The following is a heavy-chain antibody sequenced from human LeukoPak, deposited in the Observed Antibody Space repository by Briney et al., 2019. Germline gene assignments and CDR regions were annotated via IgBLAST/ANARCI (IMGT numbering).Heavy chain of an antibody. CDR3: ARVEKYSSSSYYYGMDV. CDR2: IYYSGST. CDR1: GGSVSSGSYY. J-gene: IGHJ6*02. D-gene: IGHD6-13*01. Sequence: PSETLSLTCTVSGGSVSSGSYYWSWIRQPPGKGLEWIGYIYYSGSTNYNPSLKSRVTISVDTSKNQFSLKLSSVTAADTAVYYCARVEKYSSSSYYYGMDVWGQGTTVTVSS. V-gene: IGHV4-61*01.